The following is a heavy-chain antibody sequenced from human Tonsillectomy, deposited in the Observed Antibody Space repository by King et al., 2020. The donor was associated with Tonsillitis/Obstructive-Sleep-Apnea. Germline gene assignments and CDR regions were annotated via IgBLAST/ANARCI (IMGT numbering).Heavy chain of an antibody. J-gene: IGHJ6*03. CDR3: AKDIRSSTHFYYMDV. CDR1: GFTFDDYA. Sequence: VQLVESGGGLVQPGRSLRLSCAASGFTFDDYAMHWVRQTPGKGLEWVSGISWNSGSIGYADSVRGRFTISRDNAKNSQYLQMNTLRAEDTALYYCAKDIRSSTHFYYMDVWGKGTTVTVSS. CDR2: ISWNSGSI. D-gene: IGHD2-15*01. V-gene: IGHV3-9*01.